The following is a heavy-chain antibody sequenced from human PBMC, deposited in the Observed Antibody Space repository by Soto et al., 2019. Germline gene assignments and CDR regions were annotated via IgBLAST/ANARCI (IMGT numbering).Heavy chain of an antibody. CDR1: GYTFTGHY. D-gene: IGHD1-26*01. J-gene: IGHJ4*02. V-gene: IGHV1-2*02. Sequence: QVQLVQSGAEVKKPGASVKVSCKASGYTFTGHYIHWVRQAPEQGPEWMGEIGPESGATRYAQKCQGRVNMTRDTSSTTVYMELKNLSPGDTAVYYCGRGRSGQIVVFYWGQGPPVTVSS. CDR3: GRGRSGQIVVFY. CDR2: IGPESGAT.